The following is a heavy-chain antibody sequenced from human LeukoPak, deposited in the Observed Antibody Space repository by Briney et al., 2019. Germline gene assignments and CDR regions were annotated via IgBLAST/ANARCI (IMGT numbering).Heavy chain of an antibody. CDR1: GGSISSYY. CDR3: ASSSGWYYSDY. CDR2: IYYSGST. V-gene: IGHV4-59*01. Sequence: PSETLSLTCTVSGGSISSYYWSWIRQPPGKGLEWIGYIYYSGSTNYNPSLKSRVTISVDTSKNQFSLKPSSVTAADTAVYYCASSSGWYYSDYWGQGTLVTVSS. J-gene: IGHJ4*02. D-gene: IGHD6-19*01.